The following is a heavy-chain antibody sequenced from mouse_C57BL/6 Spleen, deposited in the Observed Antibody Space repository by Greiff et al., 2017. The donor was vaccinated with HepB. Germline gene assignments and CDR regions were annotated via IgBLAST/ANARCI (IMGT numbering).Heavy chain of an antibody. CDR3: ARWGPFSAFDY. CDR2: IRNKANGYTT. CDR1: GFTFTDYY. J-gene: IGHJ2*01. Sequence: EVKLVESGGGLVQPGGSLSLSCAASGFTFTDYYMSWVRQPPGKALEWLGFIRNKANGYTTEYSASVKGRFTISRDNSQSILYLQMNALRAEDSADYYCARWGPFSAFDYWGQGTTLTVSS. V-gene: IGHV7-3*01.